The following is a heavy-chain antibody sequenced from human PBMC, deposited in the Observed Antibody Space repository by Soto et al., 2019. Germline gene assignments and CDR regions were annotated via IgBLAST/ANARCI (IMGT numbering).Heavy chain of an antibody. Sequence: GASVKVSCKASVYTFTSYAMHWVRQAPGQRLEWMGWINAGNGNTKYSQKFQGRVTITRDTSASTAYMELSSLRSEDTAVYYCARGGSLYWYFDLWSRGTLVTVSS. CDR2: INAGNGNT. D-gene: IGHD1-26*01. CDR1: VYTFTSYA. J-gene: IGHJ2*01. V-gene: IGHV1-3*01. CDR3: ARGGSLYWYFDL.